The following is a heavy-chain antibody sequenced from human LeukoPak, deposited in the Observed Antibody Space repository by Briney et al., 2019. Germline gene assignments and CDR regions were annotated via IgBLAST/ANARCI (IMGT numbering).Heavy chain of an antibody. CDR1: GGAISSYY. Sequence: SETLSLTCTVSGGAISSYYWSWIRQPPGKGLECIAYISAIGSINYNPSLKSPVTISLDTSKNQFSLKLRSVTAADTAVYYCAGHHPRNTVDFWGQGTLVAVSS. J-gene: IGHJ4*02. D-gene: IGHD2/OR15-2a*01. V-gene: IGHV4-59*08. CDR2: ISAIGSI. CDR3: AGHHPRNTVDF.